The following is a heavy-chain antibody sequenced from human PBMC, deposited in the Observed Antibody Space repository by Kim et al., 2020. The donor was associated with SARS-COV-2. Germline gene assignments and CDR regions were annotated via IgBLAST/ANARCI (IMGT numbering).Heavy chain of an antibody. V-gene: IGHV3-43*02. CDR1: GFNFDDYA. D-gene: IGHD3-9*01. CDR2: ISEDGGST. Sequence: GGSLRLSCTASGFNFDDYAMHWVRQGPGKRLEWVSLISEDGGSTYYGDSVRGRFTTFRDNSKKSLYLQMNSVKIEDAALYYCAKDFDVTRNFDFLPHYYGLDVWGQGTTVTVSS. J-gene: IGHJ6*02. CDR3: AKDFDVTRNFDFLPHYYGLDV.